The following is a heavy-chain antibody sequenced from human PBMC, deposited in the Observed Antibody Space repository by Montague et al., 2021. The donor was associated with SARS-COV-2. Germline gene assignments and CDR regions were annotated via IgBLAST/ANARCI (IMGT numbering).Heavy chain of an antibody. V-gene: IGHV4-59*01. CDR2: IYYSGST. J-gene: IGHJ3*02. CDR3: ARRGMGYDSSGYPPDAFDI. Sequence: SETLSLTCTVSGGSISSYCWSWIRQPPGKGLEWIGYIYYSGSTNYNPSLKSRVTISVDTSKNQFSLKLSSVTAADTAVYYCARRGMGYDSSGYPPDAFDIWGQGTMVTVSP. D-gene: IGHD3-22*01. CDR1: GGSISSYC.